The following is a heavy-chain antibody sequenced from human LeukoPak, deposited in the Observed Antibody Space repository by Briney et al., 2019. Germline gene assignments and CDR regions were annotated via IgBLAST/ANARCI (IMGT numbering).Heavy chain of an antibody. J-gene: IGHJ5*02. CDR1: GFTFSHFW. Sequence: GGSLRLSCAASGFTFSHFWMSWVRQAPGKGLEWVAYIKKTGSETYYVDSVKGRFTIARDNTRNSLFLQMYSLRAEDTAVYFCARDLMDSYAPGWFDPWGQGTLVTVSS. V-gene: IGHV3-7*01. CDR2: IKKTGSET. CDR3: ARDLMDSYAPGWFDP. D-gene: IGHD5-18*01.